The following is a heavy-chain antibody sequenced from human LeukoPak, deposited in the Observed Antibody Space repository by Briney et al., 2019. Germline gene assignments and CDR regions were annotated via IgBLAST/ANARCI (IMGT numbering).Heavy chain of an antibody. Sequence: KPSETLSLTCAVYGGSFSGYYWSWIRQPPGKGLEWIGEINHSGSTNYNPSLKSRVTISVDTSKNQFSLKLSSVTAADTAVYYCANLIANSGSYPFDPWGQGTLVTVSS. V-gene: IGHV4-34*01. CDR3: ANLIANSGSYPFDP. J-gene: IGHJ5*02. D-gene: IGHD1-26*01. CDR2: INHSGST. CDR1: GGSFSGYY.